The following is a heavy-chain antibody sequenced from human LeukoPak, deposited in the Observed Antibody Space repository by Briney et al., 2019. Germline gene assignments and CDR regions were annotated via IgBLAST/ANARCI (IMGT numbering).Heavy chain of an antibody. V-gene: IGHV3-33*06. CDR2: IWYDGSNK. CDR3: ANDGPTCSGGSCPGSYFDY. Sequence: GRSLRLSCGASGFTFSSYGMHWVRQAPGKGLEWVAVIWYDGSNKYYADSVKGRFTISRDNSKNTLYLQMNSLRAEDTAVYYCANDGPTCSGGSCPGSYFDYWGQGTLVTVSS. J-gene: IGHJ4*02. D-gene: IGHD2-15*01. CDR1: GFTFSSYG.